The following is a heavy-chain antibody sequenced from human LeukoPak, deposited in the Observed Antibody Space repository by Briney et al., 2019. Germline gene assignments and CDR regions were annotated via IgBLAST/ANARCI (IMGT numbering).Heavy chain of an antibody. CDR2: ISGSGNST. CDR1: GLTFSGSA. D-gene: IGHD2-15*01. CDR3: AKVLVLVSANRYYFDY. Sequence: PGGSLRLSCAASGLTFSGSAMSWVRQAPGKGLEWVSLISGSGNSTYYADSVKGRFTISRDNSNNMLYLQMNSLRAEDTAIYYCAKVLVLVSANRYYFDYWGRGTLVTVSP. J-gene: IGHJ4*02. V-gene: IGHV3-23*01.